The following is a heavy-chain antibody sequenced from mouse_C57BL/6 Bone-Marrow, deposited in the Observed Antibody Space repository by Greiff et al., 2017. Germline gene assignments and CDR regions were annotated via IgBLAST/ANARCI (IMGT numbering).Heavy chain of an antibody. CDR3: ARIGYGSSRYWYFDV. D-gene: IGHD1-1*01. CDR1: GYAFSSSW. J-gene: IGHJ1*03. CDR2: IYPGDGDT. V-gene: IGHV1-82*01. Sequence: QVQLQQSGPELVKPGASVKISCKASGYAFSSSWMNWVKQRPGKGLEWIGRIYPGDGDTNYNGKFKGKATLTADKSSSTAYMQLSSLTSEDSAVYFCARIGYGSSRYWYFDVWGTGTTVTVSS.